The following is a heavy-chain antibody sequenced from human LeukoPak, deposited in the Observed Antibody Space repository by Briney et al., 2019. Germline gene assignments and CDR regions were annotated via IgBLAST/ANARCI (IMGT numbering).Heavy chain of an antibody. CDR2: ILGDGSST. V-gene: IGHV3-64*01. J-gene: IGHJ4*02. Sequence: GGSLRLSCAASGFTFNYPMHWVRQAPGKGLEYVSSILGDGSSTSYANSAKGRFTISRDNSRNTLYLQMGSLRADDMAVYYCARDGTSGWHFDYWGQGTLVTVSS. CDR1: GFTFNYP. D-gene: IGHD6-19*01. CDR3: ARDGTSGWHFDY.